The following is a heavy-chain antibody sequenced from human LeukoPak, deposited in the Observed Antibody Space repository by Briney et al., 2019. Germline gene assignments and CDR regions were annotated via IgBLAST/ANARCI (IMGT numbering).Heavy chain of an antibody. CDR2: IGSRGGST. Sequence: GGSLRLSCAASGFTFSSYAMSWVRQAPGKGLEWVSAIGSRGGSTYSADSVEGRFTISRDNSKNTLYLQMNSLRAEDTAVYYCTKDGTDYSSFDYWGQGTLVTVSS. D-gene: IGHD4-11*01. CDR3: TKDGTDYSSFDY. J-gene: IGHJ4*02. CDR1: GFTFSSYA. V-gene: IGHV3-23*01.